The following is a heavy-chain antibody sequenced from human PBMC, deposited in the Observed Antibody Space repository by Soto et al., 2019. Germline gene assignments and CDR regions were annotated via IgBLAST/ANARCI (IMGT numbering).Heavy chain of an antibody. CDR3: ATPGPLFGGNSLVSYDY. V-gene: IGHV5-51*01. D-gene: IGHD2-21*02. J-gene: IGHJ4*02. CDR2: IYPGDSDT. CDR1: GYSFITYW. Sequence: GESLKISCKGSGYSFITYWIAWVRQRPGKGLEWMGIIYPGDSDTRYSPSFQGQVTISADKSISTAYLQWSSLKASDTAIYYCATPGPLFGGNSLVSYDYWGQGTLVTVSS.